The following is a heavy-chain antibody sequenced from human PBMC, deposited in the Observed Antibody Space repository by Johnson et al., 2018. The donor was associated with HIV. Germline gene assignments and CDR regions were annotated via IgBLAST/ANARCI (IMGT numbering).Heavy chain of an antibody. J-gene: IGHJ3*02. V-gene: IGHV3-33*01. D-gene: IGHD6-13*01. Sequence: VQLVESGGGVVQPGGSLRLSCAASGFTFSNYGMYWVRQAPGKGLEWVAVRRYDESNEYYADSVKGRFTISRDNSKNTLYLQMNSLRAEDTAVYYCARDSSSWFAFDIWGQGTMVTVSS. CDR3: ARDSSSWFAFDI. CDR2: RRYDESNE. CDR1: GFTFSNYG.